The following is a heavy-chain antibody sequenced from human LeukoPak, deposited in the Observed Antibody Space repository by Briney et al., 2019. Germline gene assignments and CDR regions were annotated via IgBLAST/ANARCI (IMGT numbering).Heavy chain of an antibody. CDR1: GFTFSTYW. CDR2: INGDGGSR. CDR3: ASASSHRTAAGGDY. V-gene: IGHV3-74*01. D-gene: IGHD6-13*01. J-gene: IGHJ4*02. Sequence: GGSLRLSCAASGFTFSTYWMHWVRHAPGKGLVWVSRINGDGGSRNYADSVKGRFTISRDNAKNTLYLQMSSLRVEDTAVYYCASASSHRTAAGGDYWGQGTLVTVSS.